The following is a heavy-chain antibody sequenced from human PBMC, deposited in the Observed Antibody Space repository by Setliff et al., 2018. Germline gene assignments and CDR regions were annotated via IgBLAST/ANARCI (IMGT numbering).Heavy chain of an antibody. J-gene: IGHJ6*02. V-gene: IGHV1-46*01. CDR2: INPSGGST. Sequence: VKVSCKASGGTFSSYAISWVRQAPGQGPEWMGIINPSGGSTSYAQKFQGRVTMTRDTSTSTVYMELSSLRSEDTAVYYCARDPTTYYDILTGSSSRRYGMDVWGQGTTVTVSS. CDR1: GGTFSSYA. D-gene: IGHD3-9*01. CDR3: ARDPTTYYDILTGSSSRRYGMDV.